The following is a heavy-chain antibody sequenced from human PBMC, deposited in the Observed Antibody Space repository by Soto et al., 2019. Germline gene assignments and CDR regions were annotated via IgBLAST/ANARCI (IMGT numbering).Heavy chain of an antibody. CDR3: ARVPATAPYFDV. D-gene: IGHD2-2*01. Sequence: EVQLVESGGGLVKPGGSLRLSCAASGFTFSSYSMNWVRQAPGKGLEWVASISSSGSNIYYADSVKGRFTISRDNAKNSLYLQNNSLRAEDTAVYYCARVPATAPYFDVWGQGTLVTVSS. J-gene: IGHJ4*02. CDR2: ISSSGSNI. V-gene: IGHV3-21*01. CDR1: GFTFSSYS.